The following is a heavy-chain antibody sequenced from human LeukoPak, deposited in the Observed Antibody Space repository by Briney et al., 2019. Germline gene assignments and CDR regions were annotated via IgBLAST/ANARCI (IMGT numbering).Heavy chain of an antibody. J-gene: IGHJ4*02. Sequence: ASVKVSCKASGYTFAGYYMHWVRQAPGQGLEWMGWINPNTGGTNYAQKFQGRVTMTRDTSISTAYMELSRLRSDDTAVYYCARDITYSSNWPPGDYWGQGTLVTVSS. D-gene: IGHD6-13*01. CDR1: GYTFAGYY. V-gene: IGHV1-2*02. CDR2: INPNTGGT. CDR3: ARDITYSSNWPPGDY.